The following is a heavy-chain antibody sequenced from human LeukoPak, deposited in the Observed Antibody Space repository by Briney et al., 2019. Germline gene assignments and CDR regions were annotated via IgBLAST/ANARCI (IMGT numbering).Heavy chain of an antibody. CDR2: IYSGGST. CDR1: GFTVSSNY. Sequence: PGGSLRLSCAASGFTVSSNYMSWVRQAPGKGLEWVSFIYSGGSTYYADSVKGRFTISRDNSKNTLYLQKNSLRAEDTAVYYCARDPYNTYCSSTSCPAPYYYYGMDVWGQGTTVTVSS. CDR3: ARDPYNTYCSSTSCPAPYYYYGMDV. D-gene: IGHD2-2*01. V-gene: IGHV3-66*01. J-gene: IGHJ6*02.